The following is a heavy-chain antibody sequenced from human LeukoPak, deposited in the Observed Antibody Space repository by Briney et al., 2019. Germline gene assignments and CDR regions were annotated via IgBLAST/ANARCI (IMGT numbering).Heavy chain of an antibody. Sequence: GGSLRLSCAASGFTFSSSDMHWVRQATGKGLEWVSAIGPTGDTYYPGSVKGRFIISRENARNSLYLQMNSLRAGDTAVYYCARAVPMARGVNYYDYXXXXXLVTVSS. CDR3: ARAVPMARGVNYYDY. J-gene: IGHJ4*01. V-gene: IGHV3-13*01. CDR2: IGPTGDT. CDR1: GFTFSSSD. D-gene: IGHD3-10*01.